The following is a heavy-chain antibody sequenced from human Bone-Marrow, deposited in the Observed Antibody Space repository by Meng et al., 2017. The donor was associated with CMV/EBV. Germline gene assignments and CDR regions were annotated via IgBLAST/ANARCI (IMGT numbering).Heavy chain of an antibody. CDR3: ARGYYYDSSGYLVHTSSFDY. CDR2: ISSSSSTI. J-gene: IGHJ4*02. Sequence: GEFLKISCAASGFTFSSYSMNWVRQAPGKGLEWVSYISSSSSTIYYADSVKGRFTISRDNAKNSLYLQMNSLRAEDTAVYYCARGYYYDSSGYLVHTSSFDYWGQGTLVTVSS. D-gene: IGHD3-22*01. CDR1: GFTFSSYS. V-gene: IGHV3-48*04.